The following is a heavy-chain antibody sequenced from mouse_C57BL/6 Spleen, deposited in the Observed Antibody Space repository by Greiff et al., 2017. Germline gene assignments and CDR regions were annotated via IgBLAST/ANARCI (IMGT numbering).Heavy chain of an antibody. Sequence: EVKVVESGEGLVKPGGSLKLSCAASGFTFSSYAMSWVRQTPEKRLEWVAYISSGGDYIYYADTVKGRFTISRDNARNTLYLQMSSLKSEDTAMYYCTREGYFTTAMDYWGQGTSVTVSS. CDR1: GFTFSSYA. D-gene: IGHD1-1*01. CDR2: ISSGGDYI. CDR3: TREGYFTTAMDY. V-gene: IGHV5-9-1*02. J-gene: IGHJ4*01.